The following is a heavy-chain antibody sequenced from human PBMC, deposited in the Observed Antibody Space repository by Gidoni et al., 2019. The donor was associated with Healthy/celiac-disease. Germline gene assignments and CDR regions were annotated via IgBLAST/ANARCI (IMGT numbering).Heavy chain of an antibody. CDR1: GFTFSNYA. CDR3: AKSPRDNGWIQNDY. Sequence: EVQLLESGGGLVQPWGSLRLSCTASGFTFSNYAMSWVRQAPGKGPEWISSLSSSGGNIQYADSVKGRFTISRDNSKSTLFLQMSRLRVDDTAVYYCAKSPRDNGWIQNDYWGQGTLVTVS. CDR2: LSSSGGNI. D-gene: IGHD5-18*01. J-gene: IGHJ4*02. V-gene: IGHV3-23*01.